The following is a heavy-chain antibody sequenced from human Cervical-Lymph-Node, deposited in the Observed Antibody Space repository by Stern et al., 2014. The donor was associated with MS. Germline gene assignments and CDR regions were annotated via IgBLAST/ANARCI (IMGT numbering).Heavy chain of an antibody. CDR2: IIPLFGKR. Sequence: VQLVESGAEVKKPGSLVTVSCKASGGTFSTSLITWVRQAPGQGPEWMGGIIPLFGKRNNARRVPGRVTLTADDSPNTAYMELSSLRSDDTAVYYCASGVGGSHYFDYWGQGTLVTVSS. D-gene: IGHD3-16*01. V-gene: IGHV1-69*01. J-gene: IGHJ4*02. CDR3: ASGVGGSHYFDY. CDR1: GGTFSTSL.